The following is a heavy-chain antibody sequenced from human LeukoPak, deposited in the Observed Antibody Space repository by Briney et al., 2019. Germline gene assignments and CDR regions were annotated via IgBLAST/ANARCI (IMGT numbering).Heavy chain of an antibody. CDR3: ARGASRADH. CDR1: GFIFRSYN. V-gene: IGHV3-21*01. Sequence: GGSLRLSCAASGFIFRSYNMNWVRQAPGKRPEWVSSISSSSSYIYYADSVKGRFTISRDNAKNSQYLQMNSLRAEDTALYYCARGASRADHWGQGTLVTVSS. J-gene: IGHJ4*02. CDR2: ISSSSSYI.